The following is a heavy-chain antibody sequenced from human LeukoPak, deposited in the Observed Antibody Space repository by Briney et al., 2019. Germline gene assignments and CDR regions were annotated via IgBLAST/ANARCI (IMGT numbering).Heavy chain of an antibody. CDR3: AKWGQLEAGGFQH. Sequence: GGSLRLSCVASGFTFSNYAMNWVRQAPGKGLEWVSAISGWGTNTYYAASVEGRFTISRNNSKNTLYLQMNSLRADDTAVYYCAKWGQLEAGGFQHWGQGTLVTVSS. CDR2: ISGWGTNT. V-gene: IGHV3-23*01. CDR1: GFTFSNYA. D-gene: IGHD6-13*01. J-gene: IGHJ1*01.